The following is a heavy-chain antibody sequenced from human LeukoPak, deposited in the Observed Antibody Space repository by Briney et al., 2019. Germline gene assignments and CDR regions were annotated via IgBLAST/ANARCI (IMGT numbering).Heavy chain of an antibody. V-gene: IGHV3-23*01. D-gene: IGHD2-2*01. J-gene: IGHJ5*02. Sequence: GGSLRLSCAASGFTFSSYAMSWVRQAPGKGLEGVSAISGSGGSTYYADSVKGRFPSPRDNSKNTLYLQMNSLRAEDTAVYYCASNIVVVPAAPYKARHWFDPWGQGTLVTVSS. CDR1: GFTFSSYA. CDR2: ISGSGGST. CDR3: ASNIVVVPAAPYKARHWFDP.